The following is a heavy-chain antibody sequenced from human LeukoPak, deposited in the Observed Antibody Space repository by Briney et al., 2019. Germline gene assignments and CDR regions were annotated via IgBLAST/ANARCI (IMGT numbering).Heavy chain of an antibody. V-gene: IGHV3-48*03. Sequence: PGGSLRLSCAASGFTFGSYEMHWVRQAPGKGLEWVSYISSSGSTIYYAGSVKGRFTISRDNAKNSLYLQMNNLSAGDTAVYYCATTDTVTTRGWFDPWGQGTLVTVSS. CDR2: ISSSGSTI. J-gene: IGHJ5*02. CDR1: GFTFGSYE. CDR3: ATTDTVTTRGWFDP. D-gene: IGHD4-17*01.